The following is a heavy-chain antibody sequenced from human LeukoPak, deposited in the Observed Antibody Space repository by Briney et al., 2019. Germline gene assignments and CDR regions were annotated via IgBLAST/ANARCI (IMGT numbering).Heavy chain of an antibody. CDR2: IYSGGST. CDR1: GFTVSSNY. V-gene: IGHV3-53*01. J-gene: IGHJ3*02. Sequence: GGSLRLSCAASGFTVSSNYMSWVRQAPGKGLEWVSVIYSGGSTYYADSVKGRFTISRDNSKNTLHLQMNSLRAEDTAVYYCARDHPEMATIGNAFDIWGQGTMVTVSS. CDR3: ARDHPEMATIGNAFDI. D-gene: IGHD5-24*01.